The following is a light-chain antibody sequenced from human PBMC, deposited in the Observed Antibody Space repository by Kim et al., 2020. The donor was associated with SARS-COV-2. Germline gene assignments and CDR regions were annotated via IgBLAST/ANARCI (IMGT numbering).Light chain of an antibody. CDR3: QVWDGASDHAV. J-gene: IGLJ7*01. CDR1: DIGTKS. Sequence: PGKAARISCGGSDIGTKSVHWYQQKPGQAPVLVIFYDNDRPSGIPERFSGSTSGNTATLTLSRVEAGDEADYYCQVWDGASDHAVFGGGTQLTVL. CDR2: YDN. V-gene: IGLV3-21*04.